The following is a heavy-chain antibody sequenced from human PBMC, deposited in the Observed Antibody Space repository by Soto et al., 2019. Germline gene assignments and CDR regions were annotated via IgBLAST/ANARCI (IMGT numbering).Heavy chain of an antibody. J-gene: IGHJ4*01. V-gene: IGHV1-24*01. CDR2: FDPEDGET. Sequence: ASVKVSCKVSGYTLTELSMHWVRQAPGKGLEWMGGFDPEDGETIYAQKFQGRVTMTEDTSTDTAYMELSSLRSEDTALYYRPPRAYDYVRGTYRLGALVYWG. CDR3: PPRAYDYVRGTYRLGALVY. CDR1: GYTLTELS. D-gene: IGHD3-16*02.